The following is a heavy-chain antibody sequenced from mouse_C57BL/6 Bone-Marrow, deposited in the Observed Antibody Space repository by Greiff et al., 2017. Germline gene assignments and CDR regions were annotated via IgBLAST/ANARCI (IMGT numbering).Heavy chain of an antibody. Sequence: QVQLQQPGAELVKPGASVKMSCKASGYTFTSYWITWVKQRPGQGLEWIGDIYPGSGSTNYNETFKSKATLTVDTSSTTAYIQLSSLTSEDSSVDYCARHYYSNYWYFDVWGTGTTVTVSS. V-gene: IGHV1-55*01. D-gene: IGHD2-5*01. CDR1: GYTFTSYW. CDR3: ARHYYSNYWYFDV. CDR2: IYPGSGST. J-gene: IGHJ1*03.